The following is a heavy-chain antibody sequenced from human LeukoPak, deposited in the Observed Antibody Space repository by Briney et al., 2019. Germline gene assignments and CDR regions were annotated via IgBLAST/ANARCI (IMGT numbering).Heavy chain of an antibody. D-gene: IGHD3-10*01. CDR1: GYIFTDYY. J-gene: IGHJ4*02. CDR3: AKSQYSFASGSSRPLFDF. CDR2: INPNSGGT. Sequence: ASVKVSYKASGYIFTDYYMHWVRQARGQGLEWMGWINPNSGGTYFAQKFEARVTLTRDTSINTGYMEMRGLTSDDTAVYYCAKSQYSFASGSSRPLFDFWGPGTLVSVSS. V-gene: IGHV1-2*02.